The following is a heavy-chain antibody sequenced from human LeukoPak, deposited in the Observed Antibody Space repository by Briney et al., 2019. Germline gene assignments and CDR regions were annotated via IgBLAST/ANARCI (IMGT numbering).Heavy chain of an antibody. Sequence: KPSETLSLTCTVSGGSISSYYWSWIRQPPGKGLEWIGYIYYSGSTNYNPSLKSRVTISVDTSKNQFSLKLSSVTAADTAVYYCARSSGYYPIFDYWGQGTLATVSS. CDR2: IYYSGST. CDR1: GGSISSYY. D-gene: IGHD3-22*01. J-gene: IGHJ4*02. V-gene: IGHV4-59*01. CDR3: ARSSGYYPIFDY.